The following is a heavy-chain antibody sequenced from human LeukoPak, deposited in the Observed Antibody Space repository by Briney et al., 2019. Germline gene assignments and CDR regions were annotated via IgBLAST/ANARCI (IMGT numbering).Heavy chain of an antibody. Sequence: SETLSLTCTVSGGSISNYYWTWIRQPAGKRLEWIGRIYISGGTNYSPSLKSRVTMSVDTSKNQFSLKLSSVTAADTAVYYCARGYGSSWGRPTFDIWGQGTVVTVSS. V-gene: IGHV4-4*07. D-gene: IGHD6-6*01. CDR1: GGSISNYY. CDR3: ARGYGSSWGRPTFDI. J-gene: IGHJ3*02. CDR2: IYISGGT.